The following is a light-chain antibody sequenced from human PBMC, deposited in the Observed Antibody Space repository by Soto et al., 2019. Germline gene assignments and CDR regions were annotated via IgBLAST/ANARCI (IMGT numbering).Light chain of an antibody. CDR2: DAY. Sequence: EIVMTQSPSTLSVSPWGRSTLSCMASQSISDTLAWYQQKPGQAPRLLIYDAYNRATGIPPRFSGSGSGTDFTLTISSLEPEDSAVYYCQQRHMWPITFGQGTRLEI. CDR3: QQRHMWPIT. V-gene: IGKV3-11*01. CDR1: QSISDT. J-gene: IGKJ5*01.